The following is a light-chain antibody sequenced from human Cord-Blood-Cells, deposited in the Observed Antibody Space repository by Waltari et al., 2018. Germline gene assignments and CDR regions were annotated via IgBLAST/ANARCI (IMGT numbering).Light chain of an antibody. CDR1: QGIISY. Sequence: DILLTQSPSFLSASVGDRVTITCRASQGIISYLAWYQQKPGKAPKLLIYAASTLQSRVPSRFSGSGSATEVTLTISSLQPEDFATYYCQQLNSYPLTFGGGTKVEIK. CDR3: QQLNSYPLT. V-gene: IGKV1-9*01. J-gene: IGKJ4*01. CDR2: AAS.